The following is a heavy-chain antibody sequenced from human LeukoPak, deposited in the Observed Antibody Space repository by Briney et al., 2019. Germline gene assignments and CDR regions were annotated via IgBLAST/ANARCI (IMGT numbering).Heavy chain of an antibody. J-gene: IGHJ6*02. D-gene: IGHD6-13*01. CDR3: ARGLLSSWSASNYYYGMDV. CDR1: GYTFTSYD. CDR2: MNPNSGNT. Sequence: ASVKVSCKASGYTFTSYDINWVRQATGQGLEWMGWMNPNSGNTGYAQKFQGRVTMTRNTSISTAYMELSSLRSEDTAVYYCARGLLSSWSASNYYYGMDVWGQGTTVTASS. V-gene: IGHV1-8*01.